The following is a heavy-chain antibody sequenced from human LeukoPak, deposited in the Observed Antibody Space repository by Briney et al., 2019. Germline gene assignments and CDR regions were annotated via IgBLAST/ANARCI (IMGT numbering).Heavy chain of an antibody. CDR1: GFTFSSYS. D-gene: IGHD6-13*01. CDR2: ISSSSSYI. J-gene: IGHJ4*02. V-gene: IGHV3-21*01. Sequence: GGSLRLSCAASGFTFSSYSMNWVRQAPGKGLEWVSSISSSSSYIYYADSVKGRFTISRDNAKNSLYLQMNSLRAEDTAVYCCATARGSSWPFDYWGQGTLVTVSS. CDR3: ATARGSSWPFDY.